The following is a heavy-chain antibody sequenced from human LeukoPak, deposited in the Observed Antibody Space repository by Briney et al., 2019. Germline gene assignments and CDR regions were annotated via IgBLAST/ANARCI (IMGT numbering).Heavy chain of an antibody. D-gene: IGHD6-19*01. CDR2: INPNSGGT. J-gene: IGHJ4*02. CDR1: AYTFTFYS. Sequence: ASVTLCFKASAYTFTFYSMHWVRQAPGQGQERMGWINPNSGGTNYSQKFQGRVNITRDTTISEAYMELIRLRSDDTAVYYCAGYWGRGAVAGKGYYFDYWGQGTLVTVSS. CDR3: AGYWGRGAVAGKGYYFDY. V-gene: IGHV1-2*02.